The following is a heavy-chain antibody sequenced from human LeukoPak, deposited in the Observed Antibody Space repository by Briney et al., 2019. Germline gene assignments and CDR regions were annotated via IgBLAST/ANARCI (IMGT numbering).Heavy chain of an antibody. CDR2: ISYSGNT. J-gene: IGHJ3*02. D-gene: IGHD1-26*01. Sequence: SETLSLTCSVSGGSISNYYWSWIRQPPGKGLEWIGHISYSGNTNYNSSLRSRVTISVDTSSNQFSLRLSSVTAADTAVYYCARDSYTGSHFEDTFDIWGQGTMVTVSS. CDR3: ARDSYTGSHFEDTFDI. CDR1: GGSISNYY. V-gene: IGHV4-59*01.